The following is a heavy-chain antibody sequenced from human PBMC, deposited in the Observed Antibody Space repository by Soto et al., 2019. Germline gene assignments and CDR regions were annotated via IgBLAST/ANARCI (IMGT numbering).Heavy chain of an antibody. J-gene: IGHJ4*02. D-gene: IGHD3-3*01. CDR3: ARHPFFWSCYYTGGHFDY. V-gene: IGHV4-39*01. Sequence: SETLSLTCTVSGGSISDNNYYWGWIRQPPGKGLEWIGTIYYSGSTYYNPSLKSRVTMSIDTSKNQFSLKLSSVTAADTAEYYCARHPFFWSCYYTGGHFDYWGQGTLVTVSS. CDR1: GGSISDNNYY. CDR2: IYYSGST.